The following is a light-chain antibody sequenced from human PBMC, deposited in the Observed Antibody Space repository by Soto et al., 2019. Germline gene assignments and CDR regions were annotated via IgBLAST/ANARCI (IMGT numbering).Light chain of an antibody. CDR1: QSIRYW. J-gene: IGKJ1*01. CDR3: QQYNILST. V-gene: IGKV1-5*01. CDR2: DAS. Sequence: DIQMTQSPSTLSGSVGDRFTITCRASQSIRYWLAWYQHKPGKAPKLLIYDASTLESGVPTRFSGSGSGTEFTLTISSLHPDDFATYYCQQYNILSTFGQGTKVDIK.